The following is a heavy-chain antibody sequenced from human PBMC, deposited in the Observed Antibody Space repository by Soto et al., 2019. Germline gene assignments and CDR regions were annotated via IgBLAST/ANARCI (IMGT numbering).Heavy chain of an antibody. CDR1: GGSISSGGYS. CDR3: ARDYGDYSFFFDY. V-gene: IGHV4-61*08. CDR2: YSGFT. D-gene: IGHD4-17*01. J-gene: IGHJ4*02. Sequence: SETLSLTCAVSGGSISSGGYSWSWIRQPPGKGLEWIGGYSGFTNYNPSLESRATISVDHSKNQFFLTLRSVTAADTAVYYCARDYGDYSFFFDYWGQGALVTVSS.